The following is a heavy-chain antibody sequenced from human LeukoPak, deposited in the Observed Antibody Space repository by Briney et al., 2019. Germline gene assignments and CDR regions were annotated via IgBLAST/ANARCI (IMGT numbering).Heavy chain of an antibody. J-gene: IGHJ4*02. CDR2: ISAYNFKT. Sequence: GASVKVSCKASGYTFTSYGITWVRQAPGQGLERMGWISAYNFKTGYAQKLQGRVTITTDTSTSTVYMELRSLTSDDTAVYYCARGWSSDRAYYDYWGQGTLVAVSS. V-gene: IGHV1-18*01. CDR1: GYTFTSYG. CDR3: ARGWSSDRAYYDY.